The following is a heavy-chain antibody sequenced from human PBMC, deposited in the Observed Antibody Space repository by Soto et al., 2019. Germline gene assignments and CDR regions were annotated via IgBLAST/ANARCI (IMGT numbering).Heavy chain of an antibody. Sequence: ASVKVSCKASGYTFTSYGISWVRQAPGQGLEWMGWISAYNGNTNYAQKLQGRVTMTTDTSTSTAYMELRSLRSDDTAVYYCARDELRYFDWLPPPYGMDVWGQGTTVTVSS. J-gene: IGHJ6*02. CDR3: ARDELRYFDWLPPPYGMDV. D-gene: IGHD3-9*01. V-gene: IGHV1-18*01. CDR2: ISAYNGNT. CDR1: GYTFTSYG.